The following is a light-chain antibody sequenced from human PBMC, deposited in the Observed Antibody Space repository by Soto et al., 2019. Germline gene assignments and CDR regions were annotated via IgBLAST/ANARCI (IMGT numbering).Light chain of an antibody. Sequence: EIVLTQSPGTLAFSPGERSTLSCRSSQSVSSSYLAWYQQKPGQAPRLLIYGASSRATGIPDRFSGSGSGTDFTLTISSLQPDDFATYFCQQYNSYPWTFGQGT. CDR2: GAS. J-gene: IGKJ1*01. V-gene: IGKV3-20*01. CDR1: QSVSSSY. CDR3: QQYNSYPWT.